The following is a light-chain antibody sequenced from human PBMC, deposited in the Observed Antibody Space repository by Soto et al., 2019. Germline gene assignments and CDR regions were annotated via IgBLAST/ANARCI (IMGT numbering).Light chain of an antibody. CDR2: EVS. CDR1: SSDVGGYNY. Sequence: QSALTQPPSASGSPGQSVTISCTGTSSDVGGYNYVSWYQQRPGKAPRLMIYEVSKRPSGVPDRFSGSKSGNTASLTVSGLQAEDEADYYCSSYAGSKNFFGGGTKLTVL. J-gene: IGLJ2*01. CDR3: SSYAGSKNF. V-gene: IGLV2-8*01.